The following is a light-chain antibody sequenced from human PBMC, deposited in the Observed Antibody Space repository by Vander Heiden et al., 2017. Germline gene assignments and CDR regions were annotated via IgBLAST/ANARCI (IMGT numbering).Light chain of an antibody. CDR2: EVS. V-gene: IGLV2-14*01. CDR3: SSYTSSSTYV. J-gene: IGLJ1*01. Sequence: QSALTQPASVSGSPGQSITISCTGTSSDVGGYNHVSWYQQHPGKAPKLMIYEVSKRPSGVSNRFSGSKSGNTASLTISGLQAEDEADYYCSSYTSSSTYVFGTGTKVTVL. CDR1: SSDVGGYNH.